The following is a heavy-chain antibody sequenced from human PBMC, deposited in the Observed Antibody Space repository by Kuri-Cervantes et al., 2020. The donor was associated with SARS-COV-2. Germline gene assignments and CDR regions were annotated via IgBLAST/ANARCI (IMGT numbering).Heavy chain of an antibody. V-gene: IGHV4-61*01. J-gene: IGHJ3*02. CDR1: GGSISSSSYY. CDR3: ARDPAYYDSSGYYYGAFDI. CDR2: IYYSGST. D-gene: IGHD3-22*01. Sequence: GSLRLSCTVSGGSISSSSYYWGWIRQPPGKGLEWIGYIYYSGSTNYNPSLKSRVTISVDTSKNQFSLKLSSVTAADTAVYYCARDPAYYDSSGYYYGAFDIWGQGTMVTVSS.